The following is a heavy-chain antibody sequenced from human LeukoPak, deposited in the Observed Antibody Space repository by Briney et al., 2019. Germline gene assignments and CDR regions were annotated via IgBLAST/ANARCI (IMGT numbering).Heavy chain of an antibody. D-gene: IGHD5-12*01. Sequence: HSGGSLRLSCAASGFTVGNSGMNWVRQAPGKGLEWVSAIGGTGDTTYYAESVKGRFTISRDNYKNMLYLQMNNLRAEDTALYYCAKELGYRLPFDYWGQGTLVTVSS. CDR3: AKELGYRLPFDY. CDR1: GFTVGNSG. J-gene: IGHJ4*02. CDR2: IGGTGDTT. V-gene: IGHV3-23*01.